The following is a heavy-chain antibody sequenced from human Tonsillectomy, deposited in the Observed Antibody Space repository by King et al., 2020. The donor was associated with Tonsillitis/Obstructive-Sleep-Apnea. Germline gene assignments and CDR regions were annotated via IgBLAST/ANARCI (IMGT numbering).Heavy chain of an antibody. D-gene: IGHD3-16*01. J-gene: IGHJ3*02. CDR2: IYYTGST. CDR1: GGSISSSSYY. V-gene: IGHV4-39*01. CDR3: ARRWGSFDI. Sequence: LQLQESGPGLVKPSGTLSLTCIVSGGSISSSSYYWGWIRQPPGKGLEWIGSIYYTGSTYYNPSLKSRVTISVDTSKNQFSLKLSSVTAADTAVYYCARRWGSFDIWGQGTMVTVSS.